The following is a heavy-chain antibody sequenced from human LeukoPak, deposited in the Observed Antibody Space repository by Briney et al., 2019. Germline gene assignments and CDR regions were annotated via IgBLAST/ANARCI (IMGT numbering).Heavy chain of an antibody. CDR1: GYTLTELS. D-gene: IGHD3-10*01. J-gene: IGHJ4*02. CDR3: AVTYGSGSYYKLPDY. Sequence: ASVKVSCKVSGYTLTELSMHWVRQAPGKELEWMGGFDPEDGETIYAQKFQGRVTMTEDTSTDTAYMELSSLRSEDTAVYYCAVTYGSGSYYKLPDYWGQGTLVTVSS. V-gene: IGHV1-24*01. CDR2: FDPEDGET.